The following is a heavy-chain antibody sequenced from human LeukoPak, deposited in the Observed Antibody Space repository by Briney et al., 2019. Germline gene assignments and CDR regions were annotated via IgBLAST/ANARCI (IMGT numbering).Heavy chain of an antibody. CDR2: ISSSSSYI. CDR1: GFTFSSYS. J-gene: IGHJ1*01. CDR3: ARGDYGDYVGYFQH. D-gene: IGHD4-17*01. Sequence: GSLRLSCAASGFTFSSYSMNWVRQAPGKGLEWVSSISSSSSYIYYADSVKGRFTISRDNAKNSLYLQMNSLRAEDTAVYYCARGDYGDYVGYFQHWGQGTLVTVSS. V-gene: IGHV3-21*01.